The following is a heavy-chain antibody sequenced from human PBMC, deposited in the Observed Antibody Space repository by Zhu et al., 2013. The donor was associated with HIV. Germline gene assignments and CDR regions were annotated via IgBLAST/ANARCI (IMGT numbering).Heavy chain of an antibody. CDR2: INPKSGVT. D-gene: IGHD3-10*01. V-gene: IGHV1-2*02. CDR1: GYTFSDFY. Sequence: QVLLLQSGAEVKKPGSSVQVSCQASGYTFSDFYMHWVRQAPGQGLEWVGWINPKSGVTNYPQKFQGRVTMTRDTSISTAYLEVSRLRSDDTAVYFCARDHQSSVFRGVKFDYWGQGTLVAVSS. J-gene: IGHJ4*01. CDR3: ARDHQSSVFRGVKFDY.